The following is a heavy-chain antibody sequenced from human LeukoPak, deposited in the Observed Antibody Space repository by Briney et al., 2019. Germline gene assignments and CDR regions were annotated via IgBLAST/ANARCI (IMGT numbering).Heavy chain of an antibody. CDR1: GFTFSSYS. J-gene: IGHJ3*02. D-gene: IGHD3-16*01. V-gene: IGHV3-21*01. Sequence: GGSLRLSCAASGFTFSSYSMNWVRQAPGKGLEWVSSISTSSNYIYYAGSVKGRFTISRDNAKNSLYLQMNSLRGEDTAVYFCAREGRGRRAFDIWGQGTMVTVSS. CDR3: AREGRGRRAFDI. CDR2: ISTSSNYI.